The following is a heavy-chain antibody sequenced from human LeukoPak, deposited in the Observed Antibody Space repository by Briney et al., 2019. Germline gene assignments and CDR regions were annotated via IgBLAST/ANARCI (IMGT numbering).Heavy chain of an antibody. CDR3: ARPYYYGSGSWAD. D-gene: IGHD3-10*01. V-gene: IGHV4-39*01. Sequence: SETLSLTCTVSGGSIGSSSYYWGWIRQPPGKGLEWIGSIYYSGSTYYNPSLKSRVTISVDTSKNQFSLKLSSVTAADTAVYYCARPYYYGSGSWADWGQGTLVTVSS. CDR1: GGSIGSSSYY. J-gene: IGHJ4*02. CDR2: IYYSGST.